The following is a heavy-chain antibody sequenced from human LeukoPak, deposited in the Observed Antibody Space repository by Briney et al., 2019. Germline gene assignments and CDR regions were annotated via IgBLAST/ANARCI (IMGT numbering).Heavy chain of an antibody. CDR3: ARAGKVVVVAVGPAPLDY. CDR1: GFTFSSYA. J-gene: IGHJ4*02. CDR2: ISYDGSNK. V-gene: IGHV3-30*04. Sequence: PGGSLRLSCAASGFTFSSYAMNWVRQAPGKGLEWVAVISYDGSNKYYADSVKGRFTISRDNSKNTLYLQMNSLRAEDTAVYYCARAGKVVVVAVGPAPLDYWGQGTLVTVSS. D-gene: IGHD2-15*01.